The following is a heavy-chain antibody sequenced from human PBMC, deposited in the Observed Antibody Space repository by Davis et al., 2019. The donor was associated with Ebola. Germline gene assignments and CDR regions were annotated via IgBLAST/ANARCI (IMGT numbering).Heavy chain of an antibody. D-gene: IGHD1-1*01. CDR3: GYNGFDF. CDR1: GGSISSYY. J-gene: IGHJ4*02. V-gene: IGHV4-59*08. CDR2: IYYSGST. Sequence: SETLSLTCTVSGGSISSYYWSWIRQPPGKGLEWIGYIYYSGSTNYNPSLKSRVTISVDTSKNQFSLKLTSVTAADTAMYYCGYNGFDFWGQGTLVTVSS.